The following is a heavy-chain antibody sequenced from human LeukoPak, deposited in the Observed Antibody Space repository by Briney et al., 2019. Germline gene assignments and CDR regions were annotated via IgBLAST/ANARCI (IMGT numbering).Heavy chain of an antibody. Sequence: SETLSLTCTVSGGSISSGGYYWSWIRQPPGKGLEWIGYVYQSGSTYYNPSLKSRVTISVDRSKNQFSLKLTSVTAADTAVYYCATNILVPGTGTFDIWGQGTMVTVSS. CDR1: GGSISSGGYY. CDR2: VYQSGST. D-gene: IGHD6-19*01. J-gene: IGHJ3*02. CDR3: ATNILVPGTGTFDI. V-gene: IGHV4-30-2*01.